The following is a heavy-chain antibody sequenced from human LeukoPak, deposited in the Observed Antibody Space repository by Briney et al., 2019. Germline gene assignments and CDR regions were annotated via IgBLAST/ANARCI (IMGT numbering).Heavy chain of an antibody. CDR1: GYTFTGYF. CDR3: ARMSSSPRFDY. Sequence: ASVKVSCKATGYTFTGYFIHWVRQAPGQGLEWMGWINPNSGVTNYAQKFQGRVTMTRGTSISAAYMELSSLRSDDTAVYYCARMSSSPRFDYWGQGTLVTVSS. J-gene: IGHJ4*02. D-gene: IGHD6-6*01. V-gene: IGHV1-2*02. CDR2: INPNSGVT.